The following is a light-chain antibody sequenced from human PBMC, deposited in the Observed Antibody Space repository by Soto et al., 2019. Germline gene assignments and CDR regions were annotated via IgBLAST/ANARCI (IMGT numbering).Light chain of an antibody. J-gene: IGLJ1*01. CDR2: DHG. V-gene: IGLV3-21*02. CDR3: QVWDSTYDHYV. Sequence: SYELTQPPSVSVAPGQTAKITCGGNNIGGKSLHWYQQKPGQAPVLVVYDHGDRPSGIPERFSGSNSGNTATLTISRVEAGDEADYYCQVWDSTYDHYVFGTGTKVTAL. CDR1: NIGGKS.